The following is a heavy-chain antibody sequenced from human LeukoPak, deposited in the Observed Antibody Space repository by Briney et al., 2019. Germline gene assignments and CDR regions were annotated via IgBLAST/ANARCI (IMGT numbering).Heavy chain of an antibody. CDR2: INWNGGST. J-gene: IGHJ6*03. Sequence: GGSLRLSCAASGFTFSYYEMNWVRQAPGKGLEWVSGINWNGGSTGYADSVKGRFTISRDNAKNSLYLQMNSLRAEDTALYYCARETDVNYYYYMDVWGKGTTVTVSS. CDR1: GFTFSYYE. V-gene: IGHV3-20*04. D-gene: IGHD1-1*01. CDR3: ARETDVNYYYYMDV.